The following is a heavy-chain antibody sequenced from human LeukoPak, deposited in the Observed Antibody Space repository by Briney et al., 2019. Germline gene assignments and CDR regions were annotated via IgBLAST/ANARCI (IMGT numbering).Heavy chain of an antibody. D-gene: IGHD3-10*01. CDR2: IYYSGST. Sequence: SETLSLTCTVSGGSISSYYWSWIRQPPGKGLEWIGYIYYSGSTNYNPSLKSRVTMSVDTSKTQFSLKLTSVTAADTAVYYCARETGPTVFDCRGQGTLVTVSS. CDR3: ARETGPTVFDC. CDR1: GGSISSYY. J-gene: IGHJ4*02. V-gene: IGHV4-59*01.